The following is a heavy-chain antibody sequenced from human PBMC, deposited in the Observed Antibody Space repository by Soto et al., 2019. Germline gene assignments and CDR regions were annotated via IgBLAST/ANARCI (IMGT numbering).Heavy chain of an antibody. Sequence: GGSLRLSCAASGFTFSNAWMSWVRQAPGKGLEWVGRIKSKTDGETTDYAAPVKGRFTISRDDSKNTLYLQMNSLKTEYTAVYYCLVVAAHSDIWGQGTMVTVSS. CDR3: LVVAAHSDI. V-gene: IGHV3-15*01. J-gene: IGHJ3*02. D-gene: IGHD2-15*01. CDR2: IKSKTDGETT. CDR1: GFTFSNAW.